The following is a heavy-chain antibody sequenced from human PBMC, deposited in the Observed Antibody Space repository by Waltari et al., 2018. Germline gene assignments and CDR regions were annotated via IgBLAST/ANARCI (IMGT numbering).Heavy chain of an antibody. Sequence: QLPLQESGPGLVKPSGTLSLTCAVSGDSISSTYWLSWVRQPPGTGLEWIGKIHGTGRTNYNPSFASRVDVSLDTSNNQFSLKVTSATAADTAVYYCARDRGRGLYLDSWGQGTLVTVSP. V-gene: IGHV4-4*02. J-gene: IGHJ4*02. D-gene: IGHD2-15*01. CDR3: ARDRGRGLYLDS. CDR2: IHGTGRT. CDR1: GDSISSTYW.